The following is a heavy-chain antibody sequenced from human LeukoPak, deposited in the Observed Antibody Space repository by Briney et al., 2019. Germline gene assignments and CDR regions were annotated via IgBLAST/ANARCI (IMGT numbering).Heavy chain of an antibody. Sequence: PGGSLRLSCAASGFTFSSYSMNWVRQAPGKGLEWVSSISSSSSYIYYADSVKGRFTISRDNAKNSLYLQMNSLRAEDTAVYYCARDGESSGWYNYFDYWGQGTLVTVSS. CDR2: ISSSSSYI. CDR1: GFTFSSYS. CDR3: ARDGESSGWYNYFDY. D-gene: IGHD6-13*01. J-gene: IGHJ4*02. V-gene: IGHV3-21*01.